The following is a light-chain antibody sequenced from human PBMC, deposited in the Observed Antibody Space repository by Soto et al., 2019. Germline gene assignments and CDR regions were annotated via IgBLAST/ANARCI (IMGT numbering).Light chain of an antibody. V-gene: IGKV3-20*01. CDR1: QSIRNN. CDR3: QQYGSSGT. J-gene: IGKJ1*01. CDR2: GTS. Sequence: EIGMAQSPGTLSVSPGERITLSCRATQSIRNNLAWYQQRPGQAPRLLMYGTSNRATGIPDRFSGSGSGTDFTLTISRLEPEDFAVYYCQQYGSSGTFGQGTKVDIK.